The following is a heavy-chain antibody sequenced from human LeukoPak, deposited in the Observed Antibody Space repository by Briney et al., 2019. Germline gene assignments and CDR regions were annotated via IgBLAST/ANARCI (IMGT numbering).Heavy chain of an antibody. CDR2: IYSGGST. J-gene: IGHJ6*02. CDR3: ARVPTWIQLRSPYGMDV. V-gene: IGHV3-53*01. CDR1: GFTVSSNY. Sequence: GGSLRLSCAASGFTVSSNYMSWVRQAPGKGLEWVSVIYSGGSTYYADSVKGRFTISRDNSKNTLYLQMNSLRAEDTAVYYCARVPTWIQLRSPYGMDVWGQGTTVTVSS. D-gene: IGHD5-18*01.